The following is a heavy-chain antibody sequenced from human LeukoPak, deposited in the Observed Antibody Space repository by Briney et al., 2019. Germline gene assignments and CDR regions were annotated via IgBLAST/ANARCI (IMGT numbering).Heavy chain of an antibody. CDR1: GGSISSGDYY. Sequence: SQTLSLTCTVSGGSISSGDYYWNWIRQPPGKGLEWIGYIYHSGSTNYNPSLQSRVTISVDTSKNQFSLNLNSVTAADTAVYYCARGGAARLHFQNWGQGTLVTVSS. J-gene: IGHJ1*01. V-gene: IGHV4-61*08. CDR3: ARGGAARLHFQN. D-gene: IGHD6-6*01. CDR2: IYHSGST.